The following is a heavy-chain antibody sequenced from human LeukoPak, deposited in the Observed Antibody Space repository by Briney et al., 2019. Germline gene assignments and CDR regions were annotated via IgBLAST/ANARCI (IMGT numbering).Heavy chain of an antibody. J-gene: IGHJ6*03. CDR1: GFTFSSYG. D-gene: IGHD3-10*01. CDR3: AKDYYYGSGSYWPYYYYYYMDV. CDR2: IWYDGSNK. V-gene: IGHV3-33*06. Sequence: TGGSLRLSCAASGFTFSSYGMHWVRQAPGKGLEWVAVIWYDGSNKYYADSVKDRFTISRDNSKNTLYLQMNSLRAEDTAVYYCAKDYYYGSGSYWPYYYYYYMDVWGKGTTVTVSS.